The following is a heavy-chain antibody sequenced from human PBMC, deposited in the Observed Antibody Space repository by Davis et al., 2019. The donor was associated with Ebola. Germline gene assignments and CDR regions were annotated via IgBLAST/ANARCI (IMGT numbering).Heavy chain of an antibody. D-gene: IGHD4-11*01. Sequence: GESLKISCAASGFIFSSYGMNWVRQTPGKGLEWVSVISASGDRTCYADSVKGRFTISRDNSRNTLYLQMNSLRAEDTAVYYCARDSPYSNHNWFDPWGQGTLVTVSS. J-gene: IGHJ5*02. V-gene: IGHV3-23*01. CDR3: ARDSPYSNHNWFDP. CDR1: GFIFSSYG. CDR2: ISASGDRT.